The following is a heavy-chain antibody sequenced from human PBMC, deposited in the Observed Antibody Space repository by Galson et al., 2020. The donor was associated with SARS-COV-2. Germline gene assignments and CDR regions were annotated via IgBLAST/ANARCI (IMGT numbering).Heavy chain of an antibody. V-gene: IGHV3-21*01. CDR3: ARDWGSSGYSGMDV. Sequence: GESLKISCAASGFTFSSYSMNWVRQAPGKGLEWVSSISSSSSYIYYADSVKGRFTISRDNAKNSLYLQMNSLRAEDTAVYYCARDWGSSGYSGMDVWGQGTTVTVSS. D-gene: IGHD3-22*01. CDR2: ISSSSSYI. CDR1: GFTFSSYS. J-gene: IGHJ6*02.